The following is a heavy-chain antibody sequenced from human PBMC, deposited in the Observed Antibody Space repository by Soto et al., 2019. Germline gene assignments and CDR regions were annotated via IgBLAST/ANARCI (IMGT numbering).Heavy chain of an antibody. CDR1: GGTFNNYV. D-gene: IGHD2-2*01. Sequence: QVQLVQSGAEVKKPGSSVKFSCRASGGTFNNYVINWVRQAPGQGLEWMAGIIPIFGTPNYAQKFQSRVTNTADKSTSTAYIELNSLRSVDTAVYYCAGRCDGTNCLAHFDYWGQGTLVTASS. CDR2: IIPIFGTP. J-gene: IGHJ4*02. V-gene: IGHV1-69*06. CDR3: AGRCDGTNCLAHFDY.